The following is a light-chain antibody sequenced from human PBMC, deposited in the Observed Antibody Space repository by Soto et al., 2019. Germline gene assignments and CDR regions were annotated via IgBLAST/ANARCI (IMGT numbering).Light chain of an antibody. CDR2: NVN. Sequence: QSVLTQPASVSGSPGQSITISCTGTSSDVGGYNYVSRYQQHPGEVPKLIIFNVNNRPSGVSNRFSGSKSGNTASLTISGLQAEDEADYYCSSFTSSTTYVFGTGTKVTVL. CDR1: SSDVGGYNY. V-gene: IGLV2-14*01. CDR3: SSFTSSTTYV. J-gene: IGLJ1*01.